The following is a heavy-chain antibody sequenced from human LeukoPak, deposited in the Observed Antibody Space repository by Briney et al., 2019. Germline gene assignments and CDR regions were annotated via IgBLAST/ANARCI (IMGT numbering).Heavy chain of an antibody. CDR3: AKDIGTGFGELVFDY. CDR2: ISWNSGSI. CDR1: GFTFDDYA. J-gene: IGHJ4*02. V-gene: IGHV3-9*01. Sequence: GGSLRLSCAASGFTFDDYAMHWVRQAPGKGLEWVSGISWNSGSIGSADSVKGRFTISRDNAKNSLYLQMNSLRAEDTALYYCAKDIGTGFGELVFDYWGQGTLVTVSS. D-gene: IGHD3-10*01.